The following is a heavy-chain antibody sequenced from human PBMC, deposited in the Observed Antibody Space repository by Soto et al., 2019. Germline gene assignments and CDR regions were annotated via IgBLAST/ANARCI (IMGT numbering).Heavy chain of an antibody. CDR3: AHLYYDFWSGYYTGLNWFDP. J-gene: IGHJ5*02. Sequence: SGPTLVNPTQTLTLTCTFSGFSLSTSGVGVGWIRQPPGKALEWLALIYWDDDKRYSPSLKSRLTITKDTSKNQVVLTMTNMDPVDTATYYCAHLYYDFWSGYYTGLNWFDPWGQGTLVTVSS. CDR2: IYWDDDK. V-gene: IGHV2-5*02. CDR1: GFSLSTSGVG. D-gene: IGHD3-3*01.